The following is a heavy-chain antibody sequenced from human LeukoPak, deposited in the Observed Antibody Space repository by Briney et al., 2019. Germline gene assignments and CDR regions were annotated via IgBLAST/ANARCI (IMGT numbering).Heavy chain of an antibody. J-gene: IGHJ6*02. CDR2: INPNSGGT. CDR1: GYTFTGYY. V-gene: IGHV1-2*02. D-gene: IGHD2-2*01. CDR3: ASLRVGTYYYGMDV. Sequence: ASVKVSCKASGYTFTGYYMHWVRQAPGQGLEWMGWINPNSGGTNYAQKFQGRVTMTRDTSISTAYMELSRLRSDDTAVYYCASLRVGTYYYGMDVWGQGTTVTVSS.